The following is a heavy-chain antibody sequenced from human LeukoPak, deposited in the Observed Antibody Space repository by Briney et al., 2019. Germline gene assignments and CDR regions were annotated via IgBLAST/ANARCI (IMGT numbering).Heavy chain of an antibody. V-gene: IGHV3-23*01. J-gene: IGHJ4*02. Sequence: GGSLRLSCAASGFTFSSHAVSWVRQAPGKGLEWVSSISSSGGSTKYADSVKGRFTISRDNSKNTLYLRMNSLRADDTAVYYCAKGKGGSTMIAFGGVIASDYWGQGTLVTVSS. CDR2: ISSSGGST. CDR3: AKGKGGSTMIAFGGVIASDY. D-gene: IGHD3-16*02. CDR1: GFTFSSHA.